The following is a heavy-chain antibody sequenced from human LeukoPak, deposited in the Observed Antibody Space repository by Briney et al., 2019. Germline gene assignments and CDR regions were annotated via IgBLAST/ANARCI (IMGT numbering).Heavy chain of an antibody. Sequence: GGSLRLSCAASGFTFSSYGMHWVRQAPGKGLEWVAVKSYDGSNKYYADSVKGRFTISRDNSKNTLYLQMNSLRAEDTAVYYCAKDIDYGDYINGYYYYGMDVWGQGTTVTVSS. CDR1: GFTFSSYG. CDR2: KSYDGSNK. J-gene: IGHJ6*02. V-gene: IGHV3-30*18. CDR3: AKDIDYGDYINGYYYYGMDV. D-gene: IGHD4-17*01.